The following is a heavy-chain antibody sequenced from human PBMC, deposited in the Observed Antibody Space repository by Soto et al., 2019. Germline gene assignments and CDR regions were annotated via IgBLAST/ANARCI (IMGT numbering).Heavy chain of an antibody. CDR1: GYTFASYA. CDR3: ARDTAPPDY. V-gene: IGHV1-18*01. Sequence: QVQLVQSGAEVKKPGASVKVSCKASGYTFASYAISWMRQAPGQGLEWMGWISAYNGNTNYAQKLQGRVTMTTDTPTSPAYMELRSSRSDDTAVYYCARDTAPPDYWGQGTLVTVSS. CDR2: ISAYNGNT. J-gene: IGHJ4*02.